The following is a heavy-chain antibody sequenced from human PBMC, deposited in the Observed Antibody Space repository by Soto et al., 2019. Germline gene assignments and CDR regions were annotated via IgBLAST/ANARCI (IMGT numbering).Heavy chain of an antibody. CDR3: ARPSYDILTGYSEYYFDY. D-gene: IGHD3-9*01. CDR2: IWYDGSNK. V-gene: IGHV3-33*01. J-gene: IGHJ4*02. Sequence: PGGSLRLSCAASGFTFSSYGMHWVRQAPGKGLEWVAVIWYDGSNKYYADSVKGRFTISRDNSKNMLYLQMNSLRAEDTAVYYCARPSYDILTGYSEYYFDYWGQGTLVTVSS. CDR1: GFTFSSYG.